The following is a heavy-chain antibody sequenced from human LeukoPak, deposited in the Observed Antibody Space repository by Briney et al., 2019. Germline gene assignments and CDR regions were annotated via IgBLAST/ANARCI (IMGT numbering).Heavy chain of an antibody. V-gene: IGHV1-2*02. J-gene: IGHJ6*03. CDR3: ARVGLGHRLGYCSGGSCYSGDYYYYYMDV. CDR1: GYTFTGYY. Sequence: ASVKVSCKASGYTFTGYYMHWVRQAPGQGLEWMGWINPNSGGTNYAQKFQGRATMTRDTSISTAYMELSRLRSDDTAVYYCARVGLGHRLGYCSGGSCYSGDYYYYYMDVWGKGTTVTVSS. CDR2: INPNSGGT. D-gene: IGHD2-15*01.